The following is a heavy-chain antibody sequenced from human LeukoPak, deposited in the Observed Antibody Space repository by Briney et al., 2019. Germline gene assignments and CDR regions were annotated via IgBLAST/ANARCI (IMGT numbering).Heavy chain of an antibody. CDR3: AKDPLYGSSKGHYFDY. CDR2: ISGSGGST. V-gene: IGHV3-23*01. D-gene: IGHD2-2*01. CDR1: GFTFSSYA. J-gene: IGHJ4*02. Sequence: GGSLRLSCAASGFTFSSYAMSWVRQAPGKGLEWVSAISGSGGSTYYADSVKGRFTISRDNSKNTLYLQMNSLRAEDTAVYYCAKDPLYGSSKGHYFDYWGRGTLVTVSS.